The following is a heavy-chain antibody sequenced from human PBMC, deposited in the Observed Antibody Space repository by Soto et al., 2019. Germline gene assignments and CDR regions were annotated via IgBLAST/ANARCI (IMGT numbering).Heavy chain of an antibody. V-gene: IGHV3-23*01. CDR2: ISGGGDYT. Sequence: EVQLLESGGGLVQPGGSLRLSCAASGFSFSSYAMSWVRQTPGKGLEWVSTISGGGDYTYYADSVKGRFNISRDNSKNTLYLQMNSLRADDTAVYYCAKARYYDSVWETEYHFGMDVWGQGNAVTVSS. D-gene: IGHD3-16*01. CDR3: AKARYYDSVWETEYHFGMDV. CDR1: GFSFSSYA. J-gene: IGHJ6*02.